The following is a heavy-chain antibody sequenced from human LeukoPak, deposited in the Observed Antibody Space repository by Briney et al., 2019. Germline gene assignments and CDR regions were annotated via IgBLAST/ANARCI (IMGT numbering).Heavy chain of an antibody. Sequence: PGGSLRLSCAASGFTFSSYAMSWVRQAPGKGLEWVSAISGSGGSTYYADSVKGRFTISRDNSKNTLYLQMNSLRAEDTAVYYRAKEQITMVRGVISPSFDYWGQGTLVTVSS. J-gene: IGHJ4*02. D-gene: IGHD3-10*01. V-gene: IGHV3-23*01. CDR2: ISGSGGST. CDR1: GFTFSSYA. CDR3: AKEQITMVRGVISPSFDY.